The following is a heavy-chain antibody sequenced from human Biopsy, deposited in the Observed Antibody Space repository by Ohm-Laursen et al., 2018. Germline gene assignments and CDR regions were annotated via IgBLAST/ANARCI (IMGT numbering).Heavy chain of an antibody. CDR3: ARATNSTGWPYYYFYGMDV. D-gene: IGHD2/OR15-2a*01. J-gene: IGHJ6*02. CDR1: GDSISSDY. Sequence: SDTLSLTCTVSGDSISSDYWSWIRQTPGKGLEWIGYTYYSGSTNYNPSLKSRVTISVDTSKNQFSLRLNSVTAADTAVYYCARATNSTGWPYYYFYGMDVWGQGTTVTVSS. V-gene: IGHV4-59*07. CDR2: TYYSGST.